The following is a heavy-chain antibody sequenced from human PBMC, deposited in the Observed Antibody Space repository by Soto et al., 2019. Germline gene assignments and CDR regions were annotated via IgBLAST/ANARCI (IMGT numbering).Heavy chain of an antibody. CDR3: ARSSAPYNWNYAPLGWNHYYYYYYMDV. J-gene: IGHJ6*03. V-gene: IGHV3-33*01. Sequence: QVQLVESGGGVVQPGRSLRLSCAASGFTFSSYGMHWVRQAPGKGLEWVAVIWYDGSNKYYADSVKGRFTISRDNSKNTLFLQINSLRAEDKAVYYCARSSAPYNWNYAPLGWNHYYYYYYMDVWGKGTTVTVSS. CDR2: IWYDGSNK. D-gene: IGHD1-7*01. CDR1: GFTFSSYG.